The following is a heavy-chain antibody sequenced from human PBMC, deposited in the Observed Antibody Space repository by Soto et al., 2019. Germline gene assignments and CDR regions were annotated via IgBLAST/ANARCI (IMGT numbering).Heavy chain of an antibody. D-gene: IGHD3-10*01. CDR3: STSYGSGYRAFDF. CDR2: VNPILSMS. CDR1: GDTFNFYS. Sequence: QVQLVQSGAEVKRPGSSVKVSCKASGDTFNFYSINWVRQAPGLGLEWMGRVNPILSMSNYAQRFQCRVTMTADNSTSTAYMELSSLRSEDTAIYYCSTSYGSGYRAFDFWGQGALVTVSS. V-gene: IGHV1-69*04. J-gene: IGHJ4*02.